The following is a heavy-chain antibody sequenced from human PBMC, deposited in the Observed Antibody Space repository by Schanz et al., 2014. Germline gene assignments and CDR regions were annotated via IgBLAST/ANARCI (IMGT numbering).Heavy chain of an antibody. CDR1: GGTFSTYP. CDR2: IIPIHGIV. V-gene: IGHV1-69*02. CDR3: ARGGGPEDVFDI. D-gene: IGHD2-15*01. Sequence: QVQLVQSGAEVKKPGSSMTVSCKASGGTFSTYPINWLRQAPGQGLEWMGRIIPIHGIVNYAQRFQDRVRIAADKSTSTAYMELSSLRSDDTAVYYCARGGGPEDVFDIWGQGTILTDSS. J-gene: IGHJ3*02.